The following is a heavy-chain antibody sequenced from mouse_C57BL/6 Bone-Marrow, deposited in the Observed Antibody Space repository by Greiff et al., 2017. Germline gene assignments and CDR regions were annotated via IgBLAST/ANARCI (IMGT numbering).Heavy chain of an antibody. CDR2: IHPNSGST. Sequence: VQLQQSGAELVKPGASVKLSCKASGYTFTSYWMHWVKQRPGQGLEWIGMIHPNSGSTNYNEKFKSKATLTVDKSSSTAYMQLSSLTSEDSAVYYCARGRTVVAFDYWGQGTTLTVSS. D-gene: IGHD1-1*01. V-gene: IGHV1-64*01. CDR3: ARGRTVVAFDY. J-gene: IGHJ2*01. CDR1: GYTFTSYW.